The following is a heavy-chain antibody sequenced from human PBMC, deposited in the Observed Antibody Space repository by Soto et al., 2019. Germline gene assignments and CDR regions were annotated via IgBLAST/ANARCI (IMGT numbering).Heavy chain of an antibody. J-gene: IGHJ6*04. D-gene: IGHD3-10*01. CDR2: IYSGGGT. CDR3: ARKSDAMRFNSGDV. V-gene: IGHV3-66*01. CDR1: RFTVSNNY. Sequence: EVQLVESGGGLVQPGGSLRLSCAVSRFTVSNNYMAWVRQAPGKGLEWVSFIYSGGGTGYADSVRGRFTISRDSSTNTLYLQLNVQRAEDSAVYYCARKSDAMRFNSGDVWGRGTTVIVSS.